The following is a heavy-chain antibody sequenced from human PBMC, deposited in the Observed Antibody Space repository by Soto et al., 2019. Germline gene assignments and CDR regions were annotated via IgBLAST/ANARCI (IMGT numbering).Heavy chain of an antibody. Sequence: SEPLSITCSVSCVSVSSGSHYWSWIRQSPGKGLEWIGFIYYSGSTNYNPSLKSRVTISVDTSKNQFSLKVTSVTAADTAVYFCARDPLGYRSSHFLDFWGQGMVVTVAS. D-gene: IGHD3-3*01. V-gene: IGHV4-61*01. CDR1: CVSVSSGSHY. CDR2: IYYSGST. J-gene: IGHJ4*02. CDR3: ARDPLGYRSSHFLDF.